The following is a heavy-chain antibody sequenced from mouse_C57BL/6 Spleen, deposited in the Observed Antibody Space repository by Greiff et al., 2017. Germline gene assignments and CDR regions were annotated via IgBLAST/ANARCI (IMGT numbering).Heavy chain of an antibody. J-gene: IGHJ4*01. CDR3: ARRGGIYDGYPFAMDY. Sequence: DVKLVESGGDLVKPGGSLKLSCAASGFTFSSYGMSWVRQTPDKRLEWVATISSGGSYTYYPDSVKGRFTISRDNAKNTLYLQMSSLKSEDTAMYYCARRGGIYDGYPFAMDYWGQGTSVTVSS. CDR1: GFTFSSYG. CDR2: ISSGGSYT. V-gene: IGHV5-6*02. D-gene: IGHD2-3*01.